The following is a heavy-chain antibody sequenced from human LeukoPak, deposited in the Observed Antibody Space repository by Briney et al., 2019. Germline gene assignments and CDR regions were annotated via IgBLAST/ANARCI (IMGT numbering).Heavy chain of an antibody. Sequence: PSETLSLTCAVYGGSFSGYYWSWIRQPPGKGLEWIGEINHSGSTNYNPSLKSRVTISVDTSKNQFSLKLSSVTAADTAVYYCALLLGYCSSTSGSGWCDYWGQGTLVTVSS. CDR1: GGSFSGYY. D-gene: IGHD2-2*01. V-gene: IGHV4-34*01. CDR3: ALLLGYCSSTSGSGWCDY. CDR2: INHSGST. J-gene: IGHJ4*02.